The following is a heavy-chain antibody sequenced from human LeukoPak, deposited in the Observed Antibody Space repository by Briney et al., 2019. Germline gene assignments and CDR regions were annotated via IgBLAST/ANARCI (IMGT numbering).Heavy chain of an antibody. CDR1: GYTFTGYY. V-gene: IGHV1-2*02. D-gene: IGHD4-17*01. J-gene: IGHJ4*02. CDR2: INPNSGGT. CDR3: ARAKLSMTTVTTVDY. Sequence: ASVTVSCKASGYTFTGYYMHWVRQAPGQGLEWMGWINPNSGGTNYAQKFQGRVTMTRDTSISTAYMELSRLRSDDTAVYYCARAKLSMTTVTTVDYWGQGTLVTVSS.